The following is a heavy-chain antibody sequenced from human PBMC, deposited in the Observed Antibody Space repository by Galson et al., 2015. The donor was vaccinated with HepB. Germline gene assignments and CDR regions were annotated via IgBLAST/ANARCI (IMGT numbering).Heavy chain of an antibody. V-gene: IGHV3-73*01. CDR3: TRRAVNGLDY. Sequence: SLRLSCAASEFIFSGSAMHWVRQASGKGLEWVGRIRSKANSYATAYAASVKGRFTISRDDSKNTAYLQMNSLKTEDTAVYYCTRRAVNGLDYWGQGTLVTVSS. CDR1: EFIFSGSA. CDR2: IRSKANSYAT. D-gene: IGHD6-19*01. J-gene: IGHJ4*02.